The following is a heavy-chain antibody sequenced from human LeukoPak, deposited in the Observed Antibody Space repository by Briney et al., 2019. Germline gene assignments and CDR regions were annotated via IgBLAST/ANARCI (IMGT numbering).Heavy chain of an antibody. CDR2: ISSSSSYI. CDR1: GFTFSSYS. CDR3: ARTNIIVAVGYRLFAD. J-gene: IGHJ4*02. V-gene: IGHV3-21*01. D-gene: IGHD6-13*01. Sequence: GGSLRLSCAASGFTFSSYSMNWVRQAPGKGLGWVSSISSSSSYIYYADSVRGRFTISRDNAKNSLYLQMNSLRAEDTAVYYCARTNIIVAVGYRLFADWGQGTLVTVSS.